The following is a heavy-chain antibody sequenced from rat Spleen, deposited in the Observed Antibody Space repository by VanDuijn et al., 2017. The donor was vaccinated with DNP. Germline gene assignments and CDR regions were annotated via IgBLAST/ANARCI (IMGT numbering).Heavy chain of an antibody. J-gene: IGHJ3*01. D-gene: IGHD1-1*01. V-gene: IGHV5S10*01. CDR2: IIYDGSRT. CDR1: SLTLSDFN. Sequence: EVQLVESGGGLVQPGRSLKLSCPASSLTLSDFNMAWVRQVPKRGLEWVATIIYDGSRTFYRDSVKGRFTISRDNAKSTLYLQMDSLRSEETATYYCASLLLPNWFTYWGQGTLVTVSS. CDR3: ASLLLPNWFTY.